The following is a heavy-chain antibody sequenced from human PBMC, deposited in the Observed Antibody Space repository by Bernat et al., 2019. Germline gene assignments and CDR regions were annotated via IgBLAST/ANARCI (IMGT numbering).Heavy chain of an antibody. J-gene: IGHJ4*02. CDR1: GFTFSAYW. D-gene: IGHD2-21*02. V-gene: IGHV3-7*03. CDR2: IKDEGSEK. Sequence: EVQLVESGGGLVQPGGSLRLSCAASGFTFSAYWMNWVRQAPGMGLEWVANIKDEGSEKYYVDSVKGQFTISRDNDKKSLYLQMSSLRAEDTAVYYCARVGVTAGAGLFDYWGQGALLTVSS. CDR3: ARVGVTAGAGLFDY.